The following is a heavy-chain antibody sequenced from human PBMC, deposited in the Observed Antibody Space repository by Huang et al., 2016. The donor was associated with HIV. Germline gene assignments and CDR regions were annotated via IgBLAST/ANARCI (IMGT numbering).Heavy chain of an antibody. CDR3: VRGPRYVSADWYARLRNYWFFDL. CDR2: TNNGGST. Sequence: QQQLQQWGAGLLKPSETLSLTCAVYGGSFTNYYWGWIRQPPGKGLGWIGETNNGGSTQYSPSLKSRGTISLDTSKNQVSLKLTSVSAADTAVYYCVRGPRYVSADWYARLRNYWFFDLWGRGSLVSVSS. D-gene: IGHD3-9*01. V-gene: IGHV4-34*01. J-gene: IGHJ2*01. CDR1: GGSFTNYY.